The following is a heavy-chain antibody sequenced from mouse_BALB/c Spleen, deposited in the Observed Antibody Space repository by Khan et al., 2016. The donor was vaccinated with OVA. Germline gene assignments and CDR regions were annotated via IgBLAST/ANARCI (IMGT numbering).Heavy chain of an antibody. D-gene: IGHD1-3*01. J-gene: IGHJ2*01. CDR1: GFSLTSYG. CDR3: SRLEDI. CDR2: IWAGGST. V-gene: IGHV2-9*02. Sequence: VQLVESGPGLVAPSQSLSITCTVSGFSLTSYGGHWVRQPPGKGLEWLGVIWAGGSTNYNSALMSRLSISKDNYKSQVFLKMHSLQTDDTAMYYCSRLEDIWVQGTTLTVSS.